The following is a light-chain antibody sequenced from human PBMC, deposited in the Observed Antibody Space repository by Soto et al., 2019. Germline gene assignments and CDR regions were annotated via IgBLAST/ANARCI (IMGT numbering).Light chain of an antibody. CDR2: GSS. CDR3: QQYGSSPPYT. J-gene: IGKJ2*01. CDR1: QSVSNNY. V-gene: IGKV3-20*01. Sequence: EVVLTQSPGTLSLSPGERATLSCRASQSVSNNYFAWYQQKPGQAPRLLIFGSSDRATGIPDRFSGSAYGTDFTLTISRLEPEDFAVYYCQQYGSSPPYTFGQGTKLEIK.